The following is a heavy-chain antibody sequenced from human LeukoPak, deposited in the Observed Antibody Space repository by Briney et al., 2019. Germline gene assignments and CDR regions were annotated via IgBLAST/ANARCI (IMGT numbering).Heavy chain of an antibody. CDR2: MNPNSGNT. CDR1: GYTFTSYD. J-gene: IGHJ5*02. D-gene: IGHD3-10*01. V-gene: IGHV1-8*01. CDR3: ARGGESWFGELLYWFDP. Sequence: ASVKVSCRASGYTFTSYDINWVRQATGQGLEWMGWMNPNSGNTGYAQKFQGRVTMTRSTSISTAYMELSSLRSEDTAVYYCARGGESWFGELLYWFDPWGQGTLVTVSS.